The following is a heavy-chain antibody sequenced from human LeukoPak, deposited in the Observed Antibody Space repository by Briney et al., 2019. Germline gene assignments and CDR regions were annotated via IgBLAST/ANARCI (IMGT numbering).Heavy chain of an antibody. V-gene: IGHV3-15*01. Sequence: GRSLRLSCAASGFTFSNAWMSGVRQAPGKGLEWVGRIKSKTDGGTTDYAAPVKGRFTISRDDSKNTLYLQMNSLKTEDTAVYYCTTVGEHSPSGAFDIWGQGTMVTVSS. CDR2: IKSKTDGGTT. D-gene: IGHD2-15*01. J-gene: IGHJ3*02. CDR1: GFTFSNAW. CDR3: TTVGEHSPSGAFDI.